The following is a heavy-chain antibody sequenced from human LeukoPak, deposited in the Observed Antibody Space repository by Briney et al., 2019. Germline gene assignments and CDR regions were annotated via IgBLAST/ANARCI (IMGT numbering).Heavy chain of an antibody. D-gene: IGHD6-13*01. CDR3: ARGSRIAAYVNWFDP. Sequence: GSLRLSCAASGFTFSNYAMSWVRQPPGKGLEWIGEINHSGSTNYNPSLKSRVTISVDTSKNQFSLKLSSVTAADTAVYYCARGSRIAAYVNWFDPWGQGTLVTVSS. J-gene: IGHJ5*02. V-gene: IGHV4-34*01. CDR1: GFTFSNYA. CDR2: INHSGST.